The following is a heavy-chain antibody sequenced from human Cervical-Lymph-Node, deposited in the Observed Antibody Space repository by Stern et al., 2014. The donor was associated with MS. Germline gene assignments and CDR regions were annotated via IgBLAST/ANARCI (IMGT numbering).Heavy chain of an antibody. Sequence: VQLVESGAEVKKPGASVKASCKASGYIFTDYYMHWVRQAPGQGLEWMGWINPNRGSTKYAQKCQGRVTMTRETSISTAYMELSRLRSDDTAVYYCARQAQSETYYFDFWGQGSLVTVSS. J-gene: IGHJ4*02. CDR2: INPNRGST. CDR1: GYIFTDYY. V-gene: IGHV1-2*02. CDR3: ARQAQSETYYFDF.